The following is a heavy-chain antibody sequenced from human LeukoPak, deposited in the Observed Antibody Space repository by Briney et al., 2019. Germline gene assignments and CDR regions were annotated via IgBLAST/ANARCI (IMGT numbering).Heavy chain of an antibody. CDR3: ARGISSGWYGGWFDP. J-gene: IGHJ5*02. V-gene: IGHV4-61*01. CDR2: IYYTGST. Sequence: SETLSLTCNVSGVSISSSSYYWNWIRQPPGKGLEWIGYIYYTGSTNYNPSLKSRVTISKDTSKNQFSLNLSSVTAADTAVYYCARGISSGWYGGWFDPWGQGTLVTVSS. D-gene: IGHD6-19*01. CDR1: GVSISSSSYY.